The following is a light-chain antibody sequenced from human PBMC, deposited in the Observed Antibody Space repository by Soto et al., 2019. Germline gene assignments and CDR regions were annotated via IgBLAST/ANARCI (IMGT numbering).Light chain of an antibody. CDR3: QQYAGPPTT. V-gene: IGKV3-20*01. CDR2: GAS. CDR1: QSVSSN. Sequence: EVVMTQSPATLSVSPGERATLSCRASQSVSSNLAWYQQKPGQAPRLLMYGASRRATGIPDRFSGGGSGTDFTLTISRLEPEDFAVYFCQQYAGPPTTFGQGTRLEIK. J-gene: IGKJ5*01.